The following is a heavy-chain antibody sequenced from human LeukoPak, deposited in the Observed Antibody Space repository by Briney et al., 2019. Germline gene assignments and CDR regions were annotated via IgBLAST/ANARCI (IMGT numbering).Heavy chain of an antibody. CDR3: ARDSGHYYGSGSYPDY. CDR2: IKQEGGEK. J-gene: IGHJ4*02. Sequence: PGGSLTLSCAASGFTPSTYWIGWVRHAPGRGRGWVGNIKQEGGEKYYVDSVKGRFTISRDNAKNSLYLQMNSLRAEDTAVYYCARDSGHYYGSGSYPDYWGQGTLVTVSS. D-gene: IGHD3-10*01. CDR1: GFTPSTYW. V-gene: IGHV3-7*01.